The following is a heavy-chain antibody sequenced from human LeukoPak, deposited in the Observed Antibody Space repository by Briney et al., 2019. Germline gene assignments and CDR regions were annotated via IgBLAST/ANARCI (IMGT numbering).Heavy chain of an antibody. CDR2: ISWNSGSI. J-gene: IGHJ4*02. D-gene: IGHD2-2*01. CDR3: AKGYCISTSCFFDY. CDR1: GFTFDDYA. Sequence: GRSLRLSCAASGFTFDDYAMHWVRQAPGKGLEWVSGISWNSGSIGYADSVKGRFTISRDNAKNSLYLQMNSLRAEDMALYYCAKGYCISTSCFFDYWGQGTLVTVSS. V-gene: IGHV3-9*03.